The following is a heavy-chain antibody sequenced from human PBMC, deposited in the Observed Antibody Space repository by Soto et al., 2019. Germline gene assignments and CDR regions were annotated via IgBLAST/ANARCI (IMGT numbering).Heavy chain of an antibody. CDR1: RSSFSNHW. CDR3: ATILTTRIYYTNSDY. CDR2: IYPGDSDT. Sequence: PGESLKISCEGSRSSFSNHWIAWVRQMPGKGLEWMGIIYPGDSDTRYSPSFQGQVTISADKSISTAYLQWSSLKASDTAMYYCATILTTRIYYTNSDYWGQGTLVTVSS. V-gene: IGHV5-51*01. D-gene: IGHD2-21*01. J-gene: IGHJ4*02.